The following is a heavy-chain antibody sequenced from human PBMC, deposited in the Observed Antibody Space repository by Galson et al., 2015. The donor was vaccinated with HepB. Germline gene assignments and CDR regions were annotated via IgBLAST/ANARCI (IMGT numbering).Heavy chain of an antibody. CDR1: GFTFSSYA. CDR2: ISGSGGST. CDR3: AKDFLGQFYFDY. Sequence: SGFTFSSYAMSWVRQAPGKGLEWVSAISGSGGSTYYADSVKGRFTISRDNSKNTLYLQMNSLRAEDTAVYYCAKDFLGQFYFDYWGQGTLVTVSS. V-gene: IGHV3-23*01. D-gene: IGHD2/OR15-2a*01. J-gene: IGHJ4*02.